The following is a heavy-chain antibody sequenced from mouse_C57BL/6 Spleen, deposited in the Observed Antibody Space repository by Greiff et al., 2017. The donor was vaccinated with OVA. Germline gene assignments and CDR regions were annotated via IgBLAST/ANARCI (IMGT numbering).Heavy chain of an antibody. V-gene: IGHV1-80*01. CDR2: IYPGDGDT. Sequence: VQLQQSGAELVKPGASVKISCKASGYAFSSYWMNWVKQRPGKGLEWIGQIYPGDGDTNYNGKFKGKATLTADKSSSTAYIQLSSLTSEDSAVYFCARGGDSGSPWYFDVWGTGTTVTVSS. CDR3: ARGGDSGSPWYFDV. CDR1: GYAFSSYW. J-gene: IGHJ1*03. D-gene: IGHD3-3*01.